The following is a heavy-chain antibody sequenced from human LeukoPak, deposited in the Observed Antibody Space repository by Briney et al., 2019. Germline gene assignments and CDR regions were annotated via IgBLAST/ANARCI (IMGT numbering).Heavy chain of an antibody. CDR2: MHADGDS. Sequence: SETLSLTCTVSGDSISGYFWSWIRQPAGKGLEWIGRMHADGDSNYNPSLKSRITLSFDTPENQFSLTLTSVTAADTAVYFCARAPSGCGGTCAFDSWGRGTLVTVSS. J-gene: IGHJ4*02. CDR1: GDSISGYF. CDR3: ARAPSGCGGTCAFDS. D-gene: IGHD2-15*01. V-gene: IGHV4-4*07.